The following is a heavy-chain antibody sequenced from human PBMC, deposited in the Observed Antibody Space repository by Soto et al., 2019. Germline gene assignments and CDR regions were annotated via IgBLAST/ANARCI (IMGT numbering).Heavy chain of an antibody. J-gene: IGHJ4*02. D-gene: IGHD1-1*01. CDR2: VSENGGIT. Sequence: PGRTLRLSCAAYGCHFNHYGMSWVRQAPGKGLEWVSAVSENGGITRYAYSVKGRFTISRDNSQNTLYLQMLSLGADDAAIYYCAKDYWNPRYFDNWGQGTLVPV. V-gene: IGHV3-23*01. CDR3: AKDYWNPRYFDN. CDR1: GCHFNHYG.